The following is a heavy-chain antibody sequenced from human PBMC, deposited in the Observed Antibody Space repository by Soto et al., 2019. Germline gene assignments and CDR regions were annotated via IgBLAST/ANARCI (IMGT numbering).Heavy chain of an antibody. CDR1: GFPISSPYS. J-gene: IGHJ6*02. V-gene: IGHV4-38-2*02. CDR2: ISHTGTT. CDR3: ARVTMVIRDSDHFGVDV. Sequence: SETLSLTCLVSGFPISSPYSWGWIRQPPGKGLEWIGSISHTGTTSYSPSLTSRVSISVDTSKNQVSLKLTSVTAADTAGYFCARVTMVIRDSDHFGVDVWGHGTTVTVSS. D-gene: IGHD4-17*01.